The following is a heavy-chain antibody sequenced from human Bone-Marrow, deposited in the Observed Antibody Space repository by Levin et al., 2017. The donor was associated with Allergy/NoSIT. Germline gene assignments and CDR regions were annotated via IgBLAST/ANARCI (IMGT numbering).Heavy chain of an antibody. V-gene: IGHV4-61*02. CDR1: GGSISSGSYY. J-gene: IGHJ4*02. Sequence: NPSETLSLTCTVSGGSISSGSYYWSWIRQPAGKGLEWIGRIYTSGSTNYNPSLKSRVTISVDTSKNQFSLKLSSVTAADTAVYYCARDSGRPAMYDKITDHYWGQGTLVTVSS. CDR3: ARDSGRPAMYDKITDHY. CDR2: IYTSGST. D-gene: IGHD1-14*01.